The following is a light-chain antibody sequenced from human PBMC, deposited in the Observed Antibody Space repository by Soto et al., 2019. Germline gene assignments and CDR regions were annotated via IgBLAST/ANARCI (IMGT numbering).Light chain of an antibody. CDR3: QQYGSSPSLT. V-gene: IGKV3-20*01. J-gene: IGKJ4*01. Sequence: EIVLTQSPGTLSLSPGERATLSCRASQSVSSSYLAWYQQKPGQAPRLLIYGASSRATGITARFSGSGSLTDFTFTISRLEPEDFAVYYCQQYGSSPSLTFVGRTKVQIK. CDR1: QSVSSSY. CDR2: GAS.